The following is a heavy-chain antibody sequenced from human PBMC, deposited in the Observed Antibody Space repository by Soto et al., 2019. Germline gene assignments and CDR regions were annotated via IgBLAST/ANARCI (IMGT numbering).Heavy chain of an antibody. J-gene: IGHJ4*02. CDR1: GFTFGDYA. CDR2: IRSKAYGGTT. D-gene: IGHD2-15*01. Sequence: GGSLRLSCTASGFTFGDYAMSWFRQAPGKGLEWVGFIRSKAYGGTTEYAASVKGRFTISRDDSKSIAYLQMNSPKTEDTAVYYCTRGPRCPGGSCHAASGYWGQATLVTVSS. V-gene: IGHV3-49*03. CDR3: TRGPRCPGGSCHAASGY.